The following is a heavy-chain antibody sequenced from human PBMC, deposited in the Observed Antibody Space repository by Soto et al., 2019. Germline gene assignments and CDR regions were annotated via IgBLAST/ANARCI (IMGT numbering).Heavy chain of an antibody. CDR2: IYYSGST. Sequence: PSETLSLTCTVSGGSISSGDYYWSWIRQPPGKGLEWIGYIYYSGSTYYNPSLKSRVTISVDTSKNQFSLKLSSVTAADTAVYYCARVDYGFDWDLNENWFDPWGQGTPVPVYS. V-gene: IGHV4-30-4*01. CDR3: ARVDYGFDWDLNENWFDP. J-gene: IGHJ5*02. D-gene: IGHD3-9*01. CDR1: GGSISSGDYY.